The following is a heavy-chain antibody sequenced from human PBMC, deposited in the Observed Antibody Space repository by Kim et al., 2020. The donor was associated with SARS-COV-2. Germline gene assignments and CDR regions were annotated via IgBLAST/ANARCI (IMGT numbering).Heavy chain of an antibody. CDR1: GFTFSSYG. J-gene: IGHJ6*02. Sequence: GGSLRLSCAASGFTFSSYGMHWVRQAPGKGLEWVAVIWYDGSNKYYADSVKGRFTISRDNSKNTLYLQMNSLRAEDTAVYYCARGMGYYYGSGSYMYYYGMDVWGQGTTVTVSS. D-gene: IGHD3-10*01. CDR3: ARGMGYYYGSGSYMYYYGMDV. V-gene: IGHV3-33*01. CDR2: IWYDGSNK.